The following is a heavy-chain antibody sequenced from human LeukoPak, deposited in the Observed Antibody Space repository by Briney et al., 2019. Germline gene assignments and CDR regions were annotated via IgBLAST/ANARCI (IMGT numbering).Heavy chain of an antibody. J-gene: IGHJ6*02. V-gene: IGHV4-4*02. D-gene: IGHD2-21*02. CDR3: ARDRIAAAVVTANDYYYGMDV. Sequence: PSETLSLTCAVSGGSISSSNWWSWVRQPPGKGLEWIGEIYHSGSTNYNPSLKSRVTISVDTSNNQFSLKLSSVTAADTAVYYCARDRIAAAVVTANDYYYGMDVWGQGTTVTVSS. CDR1: GGSISSSNW. CDR2: IYHSGST.